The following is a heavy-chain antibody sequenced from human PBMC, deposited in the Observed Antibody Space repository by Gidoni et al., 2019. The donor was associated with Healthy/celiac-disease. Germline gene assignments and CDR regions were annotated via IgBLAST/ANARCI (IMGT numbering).Heavy chain of an antibody. CDR3: ASWVEYYFDY. V-gene: IGHV4-39*07. CDR1: GGSISSSSYY. D-gene: IGHD2-15*01. CDR2: IYYSGSA. J-gene: IGHJ4*02. Sequence: QLQLQVSGPGLVKPSETLSLTCTVSGGSISSSSYYWGWIRQPPGKGLEWIGSIYYSGSAYYNPSLKSRVTISVDTSKNQFSLKLSSVTAADTAVYYCASWVEYYFDYWGQGTLVTVSS.